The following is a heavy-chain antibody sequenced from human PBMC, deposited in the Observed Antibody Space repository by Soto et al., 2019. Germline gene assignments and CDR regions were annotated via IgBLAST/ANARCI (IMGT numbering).Heavy chain of an antibody. CDR1: GFTFANYD. Sequence: EVQLVESGGGLVQPGGSLRLSCAAFGFTFANYDMHWVRQAPGKGLEWVSGFGSAGDRNYPGSVKGRFTISRENAENSLYLQMNNLRVGDTAVYYCARGYYGSGSYNKPYYGMDVWGQGTTVIVSS. CDR2: FGSAGDR. D-gene: IGHD3-10*01. CDR3: ARGYYGSGSYNKPYYGMDV. V-gene: IGHV3-13*01. J-gene: IGHJ6*02.